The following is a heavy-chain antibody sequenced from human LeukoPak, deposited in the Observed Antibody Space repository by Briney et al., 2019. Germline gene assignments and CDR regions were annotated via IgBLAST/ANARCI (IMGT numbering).Heavy chain of an antibody. CDR3: ARAGGSVGWYGTIDS. CDR2: IYTSGST. Sequence: SQTLSLTCTVSGGSIGSGSYYWSWIRQPAGKALEWIGHIYTSGSTSYNPSLQSRVTISVDTSSHQFSLKVTSVTAADTAVYYCARAGGSVGWYGTIDSWGQGTLVTVSS. V-gene: IGHV4-61*09. J-gene: IGHJ4*02. D-gene: IGHD6-19*01. CDR1: GGSIGSGSYY.